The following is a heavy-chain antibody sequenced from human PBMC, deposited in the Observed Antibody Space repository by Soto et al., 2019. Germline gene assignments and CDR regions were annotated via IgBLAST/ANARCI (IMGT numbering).Heavy chain of an antibody. CDR2: IYYSGST. D-gene: IGHD3-10*01. CDR1: GGSISSGGYY. CDR3: ARNMVRGTKTEGLWWFDP. Sequence: SETLSLTCTVSGGSISSGGYYWSWIRQHPGKGLEWIGYIYYSGSTYYNPSLKSRVTISVDTPKNQFSLKLSSVTAADTAVYYCARNMVRGTKTEGLWWFDPWDPGTLVTVSS. J-gene: IGHJ5*02. V-gene: IGHV4-31*03.